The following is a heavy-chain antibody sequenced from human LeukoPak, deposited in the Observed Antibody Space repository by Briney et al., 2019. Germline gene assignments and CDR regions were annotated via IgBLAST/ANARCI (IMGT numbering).Heavy chain of an antibody. CDR2: IYYSGST. Sequence: PSETLSLTCTVSGGSISSYYWSWIRQPPGKGLEWIGYIYYSGSTNYNPSLKSRVTISVDTSKNQFSLKLSSVTAADTAVYYCARGFSNHDRGPFDYWGQGTLVTVSS. V-gene: IGHV4-59*01. CDR1: GGSISSYY. D-gene: IGHD4-11*01. CDR3: ARGFSNHDRGPFDY. J-gene: IGHJ4*02.